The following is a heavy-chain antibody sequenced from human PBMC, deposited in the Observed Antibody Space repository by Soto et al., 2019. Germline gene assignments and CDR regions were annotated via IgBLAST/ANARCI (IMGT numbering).Heavy chain of an antibody. CDR3: ARGNYDILTGDMHY. D-gene: IGHD3-9*01. V-gene: IGHV1-18*01. CDR1: GYTFIRYG. CDR2: VNPYNGNT. Sequence: QVQLVQSGAEVKKPGASVKVSCKASGYTFIRYGLSWVRQAPRHGLEWMGWVNPYNGNTNYAQKFQGRVTMTTDTSTSTAYLDLRSLKSDDTAVYYCARGNYDILTGDMHYWGQGTLVTVSS. J-gene: IGHJ4*02.